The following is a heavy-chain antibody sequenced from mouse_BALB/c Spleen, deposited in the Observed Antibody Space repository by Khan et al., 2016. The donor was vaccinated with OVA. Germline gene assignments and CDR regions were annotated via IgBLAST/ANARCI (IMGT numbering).Heavy chain of an antibody. V-gene: IGHV1-77*01. CDR1: GYTFTYYV. D-gene: IGHD2-3*01. CDR2: IYPGSDNA. CDR3: ARGVGYYVYFDY. J-gene: IGHJ2*01. Sequence: QVQLKESGPELVKPGASVKMSCKASGYTFTYYVITWVKQRTGQGLEWIGEIYPGSDNAYYNERFKGKATLTADKSSNTTHMQLSSLTSEDSAVYFCARGVGYYVYFDYWGQGTTLTVSS.